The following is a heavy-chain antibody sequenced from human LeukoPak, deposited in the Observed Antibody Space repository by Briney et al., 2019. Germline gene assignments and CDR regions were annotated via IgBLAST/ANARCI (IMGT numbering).Heavy chain of an antibody. Sequence: PGGSLRLSCRASGFTFGDYAMSWFRQAPGKGLEWLGFIRSKAYGGTIEYAASVKGRFTMSRDDSKSIAYLQMNSLKTEDTAVYYCTRDSYSSGWLNDAFDIWGQGTMVTVSS. V-gene: IGHV3-49*03. J-gene: IGHJ3*02. D-gene: IGHD6-19*01. CDR2: IRSKAYGGTI. CDR3: TRDSYSSGWLNDAFDI. CDR1: GFTFGDYA.